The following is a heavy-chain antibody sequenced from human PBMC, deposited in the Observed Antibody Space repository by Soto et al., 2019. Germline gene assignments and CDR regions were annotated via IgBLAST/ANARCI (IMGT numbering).Heavy chain of an antibody. Sequence: GGSLRLSCAASGFTFSSYSMNWVRQAPGKGLEWVSSISKSSRYIYYADSVKGRFTISRDNAKNSLYLQMNSLRAEDTAVYYCARDYYDSFFAYWGQGTLVTVSS. CDR3: ARDYYDSFFAY. CDR1: GFTFSSYS. CDR2: ISKSSRYI. D-gene: IGHD3-22*01. J-gene: IGHJ4*02. V-gene: IGHV3-21*01.